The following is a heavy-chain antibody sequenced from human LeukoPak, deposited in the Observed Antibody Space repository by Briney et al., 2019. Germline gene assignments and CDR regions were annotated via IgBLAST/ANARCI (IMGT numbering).Heavy chain of an antibody. CDR3: AHTKSTYYYGSGSPYDP. CDR2: IYWDDDK. D-gene: IGHD3-10*01. V-gene: IGHV2-5*02. CDR1: GFSLSTSGVG. J-gene: IGHJ5*02. Sequence: SGPTLVNPTQTLTLTCTFSGFSLSTSGVGVGWIRQPPGKALEWLALIYWDDDKRYSPSLKSRLTITKDTSKNQVVLTMTNMDPVDTATYYCAHTKSTYYYGSGSPYDPWGQGTLVTVSS.